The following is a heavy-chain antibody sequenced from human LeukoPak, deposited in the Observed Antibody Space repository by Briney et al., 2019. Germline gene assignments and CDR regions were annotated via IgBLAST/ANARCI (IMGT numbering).Heavy chain of an antibody. D-gene: IGHD3-22*01. CDR3: ARRHYDSAGYVLDY. J-gene: IGHJ4*02. V-gene: IGHV3-48*01. CDR1: GFPFSSYS. CDR2: ITSSSATI. Sequence: GGSLRLSCAASGFPFSSYSMNWVRQAPGKGLEWVSYITSSSATIYYADSVEGRFTISRDNAKNSLYLQVNSLRAEDTAVYYFARRHYDSAGYVLDYWGQGTLVTVSS.